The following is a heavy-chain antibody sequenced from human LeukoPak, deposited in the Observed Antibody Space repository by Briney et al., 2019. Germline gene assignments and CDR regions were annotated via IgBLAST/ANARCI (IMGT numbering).Heavy chain of an antibody. Sequence: GGSLRLSCAGSGFNFSTYAMNWVRQAPGKGLEWVSSISSSSSYIHYADSVKGRFTISRDNAKNSLYLQMNSLRAEDTAVYYCARESRRVGEGDFDYWGQGTLVTVSS. CDR1: GFNFSTYA. CDR2: ISSSSSYI. J-gene: IGHJ4*02. CDR3: ARESRRVGEGDFDY. V-gene: IGHV3-21*01. D-gene: IGHD1-26*01.